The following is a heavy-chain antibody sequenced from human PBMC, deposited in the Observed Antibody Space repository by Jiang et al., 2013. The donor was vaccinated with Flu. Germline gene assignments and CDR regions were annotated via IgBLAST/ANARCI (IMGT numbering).Heavy chain of an antibody. CDR1: GFSLSTSGVG. D-gene: IGHD5-12*01. J-gene: IGHJ5*02. CDR3: AHAERTTGLRLEGHNWFDP. CDR2: IYGNDDK. V-gene: IGHV2-5*01. Sequence: VKPTQTLTLTCTFSGFSLSTSGVGVGWIRQPPGKALEWLAVIYGNDDKRYSPSLKSRLTITKDTSKNQVVPTMTNMDPVDTATYYCAHAERTTGLRLEGHNWFDPWGQGTLVTVSS.